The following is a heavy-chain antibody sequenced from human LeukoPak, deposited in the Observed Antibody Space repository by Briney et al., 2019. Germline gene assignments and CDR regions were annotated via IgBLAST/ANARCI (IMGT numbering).Heavy chain of an antibody. V-gene: IGHV1-69*05. CDR3: ARDLRGLRWFGLIDY. Sequence: SVKVSXKASGGTFSSYAISWVRQAPGQGLEWMGRIIPIFGTANYAQKFQGRVTITTDESTSTAYMELSSLRSEDTAVYYCARDLRGLRWFGLIDYWGQGTLVTVSS. CDR1: GGTFSSYA. D-gene: IGHD3-10*01. J-gene: IGHJ4*02. CDR2: IIPIFGTA.